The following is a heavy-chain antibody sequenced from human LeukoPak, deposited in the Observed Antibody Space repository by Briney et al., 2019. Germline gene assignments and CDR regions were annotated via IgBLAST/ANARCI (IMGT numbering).Heavy chain of an antibody. CDR3: ARGQRRRYYYDSGPNFYGMDV. CDR1: GGSFSGYY. D-gene: IGHD3-22*01. Sequence: PSETLSLTCAVYGGSFSGYYWSWIRQPPGKGLEWIGEINHSGSTNYNPSLKSRVTISVDTSKNQFSLKLSSVTAADTAVYYCARGQRRRYYYDSGPNFYGMDVWGQGTTVTVSS. J-gene: IGHJ6*02. CDR2: INHSGST. V-gene: IGHV4-34*01.